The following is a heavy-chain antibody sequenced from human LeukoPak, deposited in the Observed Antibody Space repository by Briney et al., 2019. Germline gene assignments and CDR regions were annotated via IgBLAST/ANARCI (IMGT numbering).Heavy chain of an antibody. J-gene: IGHJ4*02. CDR2: IYTSGST. V-gene: IGHV4-61*02. D-gene: IGHD3-22*01. CDR3: ARVRGYYDSSGYIDY. Sequence: SETLSLTCTVSGGSISSGSYYWSWIRQPAGKGLEWIGRIYTSGSTNYNPSLKSRVTISVDTSKNQFSLKLSSVTAADTAVYYCARVRGYYDSSGYIDYWGQGTLVTVSS. CDR1: GGSISSGSYY.